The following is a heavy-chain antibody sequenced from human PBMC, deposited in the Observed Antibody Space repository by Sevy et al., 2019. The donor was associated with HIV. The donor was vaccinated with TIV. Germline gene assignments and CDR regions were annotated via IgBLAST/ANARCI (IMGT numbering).Heavy chain of an antibody. CDR1: GYTFTSYD. D-gene: IGHD2-2*01. CDR2: MNPNSGNT. CDR3: ARFLSTSYYYYSAMDV. Sequence: ASVKVSCKASGYTFTSYDINWVRQATGQGLEWMGWMNPNSGNTGYAQKFQGRVTMTRNTSISTAYMELSSLGSEDTAVYYCARFLSTSYYYYSAMDVWGQGTTVTVSS. V-gene: IGHV1-8*01. J-gene: IGHJ6*02.